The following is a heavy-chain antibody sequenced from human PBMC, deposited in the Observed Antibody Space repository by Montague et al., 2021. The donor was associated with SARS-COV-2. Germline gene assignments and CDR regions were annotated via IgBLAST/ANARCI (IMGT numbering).Heavy chain of an antibody. V-gene: IGHV4-39*01. CDR3: ATIAETGTEGGIDY. D-gene: IGHD6-19*01. Sequence: SETLSLTCTVSGGSISSTTYYWGWIRQPPGKGLEWIGSIYYSGTTYYNPSLKGRATMSIDTSKNQFSLKLRSVTAAETAVFYCATIAETGTEGGIDYWGQGALVTVSS. CDR2: IYYSGTT. CDR1: GGSISSTTYY. J-gene: IGHJ4*02.